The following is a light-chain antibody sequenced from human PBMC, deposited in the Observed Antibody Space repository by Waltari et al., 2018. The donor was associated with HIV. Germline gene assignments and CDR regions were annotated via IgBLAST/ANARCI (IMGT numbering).Light chain of an antibody. CDR2: GAS. Sequence: MTQSPATLSVSPGETVSFFCGAIEDIGDKLAWYQQKRGRAPRLICSGASSRATGVTARFSGRGAGTEFTLTITGLQSNDSAIYFCQQYSTWPRTFGQGTLV. J-gene: IGKJ1*01. V-gene: IGKV3-15*01. CDR1: EDIGDK. CDR3: QQYSTWPRT.